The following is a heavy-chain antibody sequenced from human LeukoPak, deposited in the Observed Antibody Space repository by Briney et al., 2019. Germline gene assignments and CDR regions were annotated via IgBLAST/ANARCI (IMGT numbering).Heavy chain of an antibody. D-gene: IGHD2-2*01. V-gene: IGHV4-39*01. CDR3: ARQLGYCSSTSCYADKVDY. CDR2: INYSGST. Sequence: SETLSLTCTVSGDSISGNSYHWGWIRQSPGKGLEWIGSINYSGSTYYNPSLKSRVTISVDTSKNQFSLKLSSVTAADTAVYYCARQLGYCSSTSCYADKVDYWGQGTLVTVSS. CDR1: GDSISGNSYH. J-gene: IGHJ4*02.